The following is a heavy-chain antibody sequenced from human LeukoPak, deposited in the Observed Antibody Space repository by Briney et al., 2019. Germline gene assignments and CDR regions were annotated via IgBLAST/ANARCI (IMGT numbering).Heavy chain of an antibody. CDR2: IKSDGSK. CDR3: ARAPAEIGGYYPEYFRH. CDR1: GFTFSSYC. J-gene: IGHJ1*01. V-gene: IGHV3-74*01. Sequence: WGTLRLSCAASGFTFSSYCLHWVRKAPGQGLVWVSRIKSDGSKNYADSVKGRFTISRDNAKNTVSLQKNSLRAEDTGVYYCARAPAEIGGYYPEYFRHWGQGTMVTVSS. D-gene: IGHD3-22*01.